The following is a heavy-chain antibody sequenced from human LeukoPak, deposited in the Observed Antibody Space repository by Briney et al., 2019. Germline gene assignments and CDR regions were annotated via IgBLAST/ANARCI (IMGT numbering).Heavy chain of an antibody. J-gene: IGHJ4*01. CDR3: ASRVYGLGSFNY. Sequence: PPETLSLTCTVSGDSISSTSYYWDWIRQPPGKGLEWIGSIYNSGTTYYNPSLKSRVTISVDTSKNQFSLKVSSVTAADTAVYYCASRVYGLGSFNYWGQGTLVTVSS. CDR2: IYNSGTT. D-gene: IGHD3-10*01. CDR1: GDSISSTSYY. V-gene: IGHV4-39*01.